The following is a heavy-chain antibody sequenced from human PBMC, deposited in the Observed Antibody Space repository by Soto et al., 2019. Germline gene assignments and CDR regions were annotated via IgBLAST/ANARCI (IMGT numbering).Heavy chain of an antibody. V-gene: IGHV4-34*01. CDR3: GRGRRKQRYFDY. J-gene: IGHJ4*02. CDR2: INHSGST. CDR1: GGSFSGYY. Sequence: PSETLSLTCAVYGGSFSGYYWSWIRQPPGKGLEWIGEINHSGSTNYNPSLKSRVTISVDTSKNQFSLKLSSVTAADTAVYYCGRGRRKQRYFDYWGQGTLVTVS.